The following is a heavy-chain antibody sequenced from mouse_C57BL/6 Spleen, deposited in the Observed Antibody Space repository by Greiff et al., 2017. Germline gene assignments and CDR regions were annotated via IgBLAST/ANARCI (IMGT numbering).Heavy chain of an antibody. J-gene: IGHJ2*01. V-gene: IGHV1-42*01. D-gene: IGHD1-1*01. CDR2: INPSTGGT. CDR1: GYSFTGYY. CDR3: ARKGSLRSLFDY. Sequence: VQLQQSGPELVKPGASVKISCKASGYSFTGYYMNWVKQSPEKSLEWIGEINPSTGGTTYNQKFKAKATLTVAKSSSTAYMQLKSLTSEDSAVYYCARKGSLRSLFDYWGQGTTLTVSS.